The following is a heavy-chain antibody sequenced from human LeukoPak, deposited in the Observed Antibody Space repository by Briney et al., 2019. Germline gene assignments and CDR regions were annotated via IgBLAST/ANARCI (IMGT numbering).Heavy chain of an antibody. CDR2: IYHSGST. J-gene: IGHJ3*02. D-gene: IGHD4-17*01. V-gene: IGHV4-4*02. Sequence: PSGTLSLTCAVSGGSISSSNWWSWVRQPPGKGPEWIGEIYHSGSTNYNPSLKSRVTISVDKSKNQFSLKLRSVTAADTAVFYCARVEYADYAFDIWGQGTMVTVSS. CDR3: ARVEYADYAFDI. CDR1: GGSISSSNW.